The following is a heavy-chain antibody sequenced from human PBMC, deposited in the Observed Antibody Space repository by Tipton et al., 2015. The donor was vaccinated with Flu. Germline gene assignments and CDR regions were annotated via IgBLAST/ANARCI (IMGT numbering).Heavy chain of an antibody. CDR2: IDHSGTT. CDR3: ARSVVGSGSQYPVGYYYYGMDV. V-gene: IGHV4-34*01. Sequence: TLSLTCVVHGGSFSGYYWSWIRRSPGKGLEWIGEIDHSGTTNYSPSLKSRVTISRDTSQIQFSLNMGSVTAADTAVYYCARSVVGSGSQYPVGYYYYGMDVWGQGTTVTVSS. CDR1: GGSFSGYY. J-gene: IGHJ6*02. D-gene: IGHD3-10*01.